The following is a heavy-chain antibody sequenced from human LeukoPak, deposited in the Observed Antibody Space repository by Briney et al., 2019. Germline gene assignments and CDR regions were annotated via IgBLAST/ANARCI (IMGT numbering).Heavy chain of an antibody. J-gene: IGHJ3*02. D-gene: IGHD1-20*01. CDR3: ARVEITGTDDAFDI. CDR1: GFTFSSYS. CDR2: ISSSSSYI. V-gene: IGHV3-21*01. Sequence: GGSLRLSCAASGFTFSSYSMNWVRQAPGKGLEWVSSISSSSSYIYYADSVKGRFTISRDNAKNSLYLQMYSLRAEDTAVYYCARVEITGTDDAFDIWGQGTMVTVSS.